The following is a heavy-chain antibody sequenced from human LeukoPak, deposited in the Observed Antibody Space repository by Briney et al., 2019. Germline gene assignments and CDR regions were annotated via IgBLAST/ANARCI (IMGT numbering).Heavy chain of an antibody. CDR1: GFTFCDYA. CDR3: TKDVEHF. Sequence: GGSLRLSCTASGFTFCDYAMSWFRQAPGKGLEWVSAISSNGAGRYYADSVRGRFTIYRDNSKNTLYLHMNSLRAEDTAVYYCTKDVEHFWGQGTLVTVSS. D-gene: IGHD1/OR15-1a*01. CDR2: ISSNGAGR. V-gene: IGHV3-23*01. J-gene: IGHJ1*01.